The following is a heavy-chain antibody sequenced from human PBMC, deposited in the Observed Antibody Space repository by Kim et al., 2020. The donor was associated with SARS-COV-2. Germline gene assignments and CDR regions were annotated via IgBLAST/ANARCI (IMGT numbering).Heavy chain of an antibody. CDR3: ARTYSSSWYKDSAWFDP. J-gene: IGHJ5*02. CDR2: IWYDGSNK. V-gene: IGHV3-33*01. CDR1: GFTFSSYG. Sequence: GGSLRLSCAASGFTFSSYGMHWVRQAPGKGLEWVAVIWYDGSNKYYADSVKGRFTISRDNSKNTLYLQMNSLRAEDTAVYYCARTYSSSWYKDSAWFDPWGQGTLVTVSS. D-gene: IGHD6-13*01.